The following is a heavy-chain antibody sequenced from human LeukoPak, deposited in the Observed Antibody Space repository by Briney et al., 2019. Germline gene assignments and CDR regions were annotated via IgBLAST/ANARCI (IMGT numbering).Heavy chain of an antibody. V-gene: IGHV4-39*01. CDR3: SRRAPFEMWFDP. D-gene: IGHD3-9*01. CDR2: VYNNGNT. CDR1: GGSISSSNYY. Sequence: PLETPALICIVSGGSISSSNYYWGGIRRPPGKGLEWIGSVYNNGNTYYNPSLTSRVSISVDTSKNQFSLKMTSVTAAETAVYYCSRRAPFEMWFDPWGQ. J-gene: IGHJ5*02.